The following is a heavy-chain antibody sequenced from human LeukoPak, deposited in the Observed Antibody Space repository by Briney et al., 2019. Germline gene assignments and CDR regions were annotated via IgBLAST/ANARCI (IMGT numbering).Heavy chain of an antibody. CDR2: IYSGGAI. D-gene: IGHD1-14*01. CDR3: ARRPGN. Sequence: GGSLRLSCVASGFAVGSNYMSWVRQAPGKGLEWVSLIYSGGAIRYADSVKGRFTISRDSSKNTLFLQMNDLTVEDTARYYCARRPGNWGQGILVTVPS. V-gene: IGHV3-53*01. J-gene: IGHJ4*02. CDR1: GFAVGSNY.